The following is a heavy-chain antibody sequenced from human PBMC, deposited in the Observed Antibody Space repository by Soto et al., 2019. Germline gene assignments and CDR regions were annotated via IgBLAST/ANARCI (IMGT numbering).Heavy chain of an antibody. D-gene: IGHD2-15*01. Sequence: QGQLVQSGAEVKKPGASVKVSCKASGYTFTSFGISWVRQAPGQGLEWMGGISADNGNTNYAENLQGRGTMTTETSASTAYMELRSLRSGDTAVYYCARDPRGGTDAFDSWGQGTMVTVS. CDR2: ISADNGNT. CDR3: ARDPRGGTDAFDS. V-gene: IGHV1-18*01. J-gene: IGHJ3*02. CDR1: GYTFTSFG.